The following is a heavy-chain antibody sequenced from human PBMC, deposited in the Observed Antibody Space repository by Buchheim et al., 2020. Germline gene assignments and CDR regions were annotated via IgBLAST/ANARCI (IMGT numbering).Heavy chain of an antibody. CDR3: ARSLSSPRPYHFDS. Sequence: EVQLLESGGGLVQPGGSVRLSCAASGFTFSSYALSWVRQAPGKGLEWVSVISFSGVDTYYTDSVRGRFTISRDNSKNTLFLLMNGLRVEDSAIYYCARSLSSPRPYHFDSWGQGTL. J-gene: IGHJ4*02. CDR2: ISFSGVDT. CDR1: GFTFSSYA. V-gene: IGHV3-23*01. D-gene: IGHD6-6*01.